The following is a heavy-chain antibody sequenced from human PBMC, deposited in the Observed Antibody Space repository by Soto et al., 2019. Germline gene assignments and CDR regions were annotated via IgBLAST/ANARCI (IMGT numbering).Heavy chain of an antibody. V-gene: IGHV4-4*07. CDR1: GCSIRSYY. Sequence: SETLSLTCTVSGCSIRSYYWSWIRQPAGKGLEWIGHIFTSGSTNYNPSLKSRVTMSVDTSKNQFSLKLNSVTAADTAVYYCASGLVNFSDYYFYSMDGCGQVTKFTLAS. CDR3: ASGLVNFSDYYFYSMDG. CDR2: IFTSGST. D-gene: IGHD5-12*01. J-gene: IGHJ6*02.